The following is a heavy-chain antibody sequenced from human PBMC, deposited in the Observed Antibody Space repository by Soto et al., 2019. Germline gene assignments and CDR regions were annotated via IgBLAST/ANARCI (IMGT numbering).Heavy chain of an antibody. D-gene: IGHD5-18*01. Sequence: QVQLQESGPGLVKPSETLSLTCTVSGGSISSYYWSWIRQPPGKGLESIGYIYNSGSTKYNPSLKSRVTISVDTTKNQFPLRLSSVTAADTAVYYCARARPDTAMAVDYWGQGTLVTVSS. CDR3: ARARPDTAMAVDY. CDR1: GGSISSYY. J-gene: IGHJ4*02. CDR2: IYNSGST. V-gene: IGHV4-59*01.